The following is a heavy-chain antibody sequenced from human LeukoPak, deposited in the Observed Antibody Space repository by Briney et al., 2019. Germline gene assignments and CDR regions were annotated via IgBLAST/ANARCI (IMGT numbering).Heavy chain of an antibody. D-gene: IGHD1-20*01. J-gene: IGHJ4*02. Sequence: PSETLSLTCTVSGASMANHYWSWFRQSPGKGLEWIGYIYYTGSTSYNPSLWSRVTISVDTPKKQFSLKLSSVTAADAAVYYCVGAPNWSYFDHWGRGTRVTVSS. CDR1: GASMANHY. CDR3: VGAPNWSYFDH. V-gene: IGHV4-59*11. CDR2: IYYTGST.